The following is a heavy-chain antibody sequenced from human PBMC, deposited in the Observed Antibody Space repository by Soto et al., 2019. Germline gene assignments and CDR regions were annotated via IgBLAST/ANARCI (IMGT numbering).Heavy chain of an antibody. CDR3: ATSGSGGWPIDY. Sequence: GASVKVSCKVSGYTLTELSMHWVRQAPGKGLEWMGGFDPEDGETIYAQKFQGRVTMTEDTSTDTAYMELSSLRSEDTAVYYCATSGSGGWPIDYWGQGTLVTVSS. CDR2: FDPEDGET. V-gene: IGHV1-24*01. CDR1: GYTLTELS. D-gene: IGHD1-26*01. J-gene: IGHJ4*02.